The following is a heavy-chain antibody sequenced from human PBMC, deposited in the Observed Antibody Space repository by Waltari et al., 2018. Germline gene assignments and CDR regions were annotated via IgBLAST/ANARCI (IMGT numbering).Heavy chain of an antibody. J-gene: IGHJ4*02. D-gene: IGHD1-26*01. CDR2: IFYSGSN. Sequence: QLQLQESGPGLVKPSETLSLTCTVSGGSISSSSYYWGWIRKPPGKGLEWIGTIFYSGSNYYTPSLKSRVTISIDTSKNQFSLKLSSVTAADTAVYYCARGRSGRAISAPDYWGQGTLVTVSS. CDR3: ARGRSGRAISAPDY. CDR1: GGSISSSSYY. V-gene: IGHV4-39*01.